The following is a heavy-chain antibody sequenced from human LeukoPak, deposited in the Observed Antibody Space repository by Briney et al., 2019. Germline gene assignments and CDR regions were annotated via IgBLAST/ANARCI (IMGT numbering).Heavy chain of an antibody. D-gene: IGHD1-26*01. CDR2: ISGSGGST. J-gene: IGHJ6*02. CDR3: AISGSYHYGMDV. Sequence: GGSLRLSCAASGFTFSSYAMSWVRQAPGKGLEWVSAISGSGGSTYYADSVKGRFTISRDNSKNTLYLQMSSLRAEDTAVYYCAISGSYHYGMDVWGQGTTVTVSS. V-gene: IGHV3-23*01. CDR1: GFTFSSYA.